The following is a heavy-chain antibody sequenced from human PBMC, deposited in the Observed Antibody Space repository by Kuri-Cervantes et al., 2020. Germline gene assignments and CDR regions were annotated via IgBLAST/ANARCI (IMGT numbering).Heavy chain of an antibody. D-gene: IGHD3-9*01. CDR2: INTNTGNP. J-gene: IGHJ6*02. CDR1: GYTFTSYA. V-gene: IGHV7-4-1*02. Sequence: ASVKVSCKASGYTFTSYAMNWVRQAPGQGLEWMGWINTNTGNPTYAQGFTGRFVFSLDTSVSTAYLQISSLKAEDTAVYYCARDPGVAYDILTAAPKACYYGMDVWGQGTTVTVSS. CDR3: ARDPGVAYDILTAAPKACYYGMDV.